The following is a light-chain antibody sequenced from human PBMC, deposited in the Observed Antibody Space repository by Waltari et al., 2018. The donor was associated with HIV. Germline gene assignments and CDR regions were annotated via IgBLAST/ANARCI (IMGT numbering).Light chain of an antibody. CDR1: STDVGGYNY. V-gene: IGLV2-11*01. CDR2: DVS. J-gene: IGLJ1*01. Sequence: QSARTQPHSVSGSPGQSVTISCTGTSTDVGGYNYVSWYQQHPGKAPKLMIYDVSKRPSGVPDRFSGSKSGNTASLTISGLQAEDEADYYCCSYAGSYTYVFGTGTKVTVL. CDR3: CSYAGSYTYV.